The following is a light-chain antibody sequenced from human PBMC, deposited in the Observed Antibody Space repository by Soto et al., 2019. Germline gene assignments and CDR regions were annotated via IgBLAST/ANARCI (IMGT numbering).Light chain of an antibody. Sequence: EIVLTQSPDTLSLSPGQRATLSCRASQRVSSSFLAWYQQRPGQAPRLLFYDASRRATGIPDKFSASGSGTDFSLTISNLEPEGFAVYYCHQYSSSPWTFGQGTKVEVK. CDR3: HQYSSSPWT. CDR2: DAS. CDR1: QRVSSSF. V-gene: IGKV3-20*01. J-gene: IGKJ1*01.